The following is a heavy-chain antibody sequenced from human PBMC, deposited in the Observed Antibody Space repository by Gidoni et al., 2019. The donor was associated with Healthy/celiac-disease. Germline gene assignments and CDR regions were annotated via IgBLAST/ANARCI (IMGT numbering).Heavy chain of an antibody. D-gene: IGHD2-2*01. CDR1: GGTFSSYA. Sequence: QVQLEQSGAEVKKPGSSVKVSCKASGGTFSSYAISWVRQAPGQGLEWMGGIIPIFGTANYAQKFQGRVTITADESTSTAYMELSSLRSEDTAVYYCARSLVVPAAMGTHFFDYWGQGTLVTVSS. CDR2: IIPIFGTA. CDR3: ARSLVVPAAMGTHFFDY. V-gene: IGHV1-69*01. J-gene: IGHJ4*02.